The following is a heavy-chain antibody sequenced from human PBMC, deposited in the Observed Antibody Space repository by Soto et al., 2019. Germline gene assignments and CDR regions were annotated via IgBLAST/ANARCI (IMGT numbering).Heavy chain of an antibody. CDR3: ARRSSGWDFDY. V-gene: IGHV3-23*01. CDR1: GFTFSSDA. Sequence: EVQLLESGGGLVQPGGSLRLSCAASGFTFSSDAMSWVRQAPGKGLGWVSAISGSGGSTYYADSVKGGFTISRNNSNNTLYLNMNSLSAEATAVYYCARRSSGWDFDYWGQGTLVTVSS. CDR2: ISGSGGST. D-gene: IGHD6-19*01. J-gene: IGHJ4*02.